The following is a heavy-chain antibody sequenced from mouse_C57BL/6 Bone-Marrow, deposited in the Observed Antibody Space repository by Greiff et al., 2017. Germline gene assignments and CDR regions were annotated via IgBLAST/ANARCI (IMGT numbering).Heavy chain of an antibody. V-gene: IGHV14-3*01. D-gene: IGHD1-1*01. CDR1: GFNIKNTY. Sequence: EVQLQQSVAELVRPGASVKLSCTASGFNIKNTYMHWVKQRPEQGLEWIGRIDPANGNTKYAPKFQGKATITADTSSNTAYLQLSSLTSEDTAIYYCARGYYYGSPHWYFDVWGTGTTVTVSS. CDR3: ARGYYYGSPHWYFDV. J-gene: IGHJ1*03. CDR2: IDPANGNT.